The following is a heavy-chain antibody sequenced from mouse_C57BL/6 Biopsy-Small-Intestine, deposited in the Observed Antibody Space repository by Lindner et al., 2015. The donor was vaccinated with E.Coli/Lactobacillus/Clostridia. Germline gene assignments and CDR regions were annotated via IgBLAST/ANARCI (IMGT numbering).Heavy chain of an antibody. V-gene: IGHV1-79*01. CDR1: NYTFTHYG. J-gene: IGHJ4*01. D-gene: IGHD2-12*01. CDR2: ISGYNGDT. Sequence: SVKVSCKTSNYTFTHYGISWVRQAPGQGLEWMGWISGYNGDTNYAQKFQGRVTMTTDTSTSTACMELRSLRSEDTAVYYCARDSDIVVIPGGAPPFDYWGQGTPVTVSS. CDR3: ARDSDIVVIPGGAPPFDY.